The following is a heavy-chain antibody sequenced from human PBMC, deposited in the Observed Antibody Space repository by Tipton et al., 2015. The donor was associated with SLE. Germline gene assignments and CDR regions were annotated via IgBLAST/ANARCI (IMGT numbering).Heavy chain of an antibody. CDR2: IYYSGST. J-gene: IGHJ6*03. V-gene: IGHV4-59*01. D-gene: IGHD3-16*01. CDR1: GGSISSYY. CDR3: ARGGGSSDWTGASYYYYYMDV. Sequence: TLSLTCTVSGGSISSYYWSWIRQPPGKGLEWIGYIYYSGSTNYNPSLKSRVTISVDTSKNQFSLKLSSVTAADTAVYYWARGGGSSDWTGASYYYYYMDVWGKGTTVTVSS.